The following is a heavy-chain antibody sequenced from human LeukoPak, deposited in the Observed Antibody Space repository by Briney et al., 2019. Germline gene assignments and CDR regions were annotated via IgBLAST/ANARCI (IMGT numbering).Heavy chain of an antibody. J-gene: IGHJ3*01. V-gene: IGHV3-48*02. Sequence: GRSLRLSCAASVFTFRSHSMNWVRQAPGKGLEWRSYIDSGSGNIYYRDSVKGRFTISRDNAQDSMYLQMDSLRDEDTGVYYCAREDDDWGPNTLDVWGQGTVVTVSS. CDR1: VFTFRSHS. CDR3: AREDDDWGPNTLDV. CDR2: IDSGSGNI. D-gene: IGHD7-27*01.